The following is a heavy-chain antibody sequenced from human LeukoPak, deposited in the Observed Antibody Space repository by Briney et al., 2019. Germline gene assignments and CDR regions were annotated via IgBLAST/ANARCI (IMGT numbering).Heavy chain of an antibody. J-gene: IGHJ5*02. Sequence: ASVKVSCKASGYTFTSLDINWVRQATGQGLEWMGWINPNSGGTNYAQKFQGWVTMTRDTSISTAYMELSRLRSDDTAVYYCARDRANYGDYANWFDPWGQGTLVTVSS. V-gene: IGHV1-2*04. CDR1: GYTFTSLD. D-gene: IGHD4-17*01. CDR3: ARDRANYGDYANWFDP. CDR2: INPNSGGT.